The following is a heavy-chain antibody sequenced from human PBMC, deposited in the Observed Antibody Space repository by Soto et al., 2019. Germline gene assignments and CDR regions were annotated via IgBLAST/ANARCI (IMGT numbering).Heavy chain of an antibody. V-gene: IGHV1-69*13. D-gene: IGHD5-12*01. CDR1: GGSFSNFG. Sequence: ASVQVSCKASGGSFSNFGISWVRQPPAQGLEWMGGIVPVFGRSNYAQRFWGRLTITADESTSTGYMELISLRSDDTAVYYCAREGSGYNFWGQGTQVTVSS. CDR2: IVPVFGRS. J-gene: IGHJ4*02. CDR3: AREGSGYNF.